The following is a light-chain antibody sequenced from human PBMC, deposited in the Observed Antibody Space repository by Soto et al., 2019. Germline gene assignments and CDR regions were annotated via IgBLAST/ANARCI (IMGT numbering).Light chain of an antibody. CDR2: EVS. Sequence: QSVLTHPASVSGSAGQALTITCTRTSSDVGAYDYVSWYQQHPDKAPKLMIYEVSNRPSGVSNRFSGSKSVNTATLTISGLQADDEADYYCSSYTSSSTRVFGTGTKVTVL. V-gene: IGLV2-14*03. CDR1: SSDVGAYDY. CDR3: SSYTSSSTRV. J-gene: IGLJ1*01.